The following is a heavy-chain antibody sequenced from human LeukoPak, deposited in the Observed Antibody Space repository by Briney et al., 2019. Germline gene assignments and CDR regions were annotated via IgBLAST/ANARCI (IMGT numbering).Heavy chain of an antibody. CDR1: GYTFTSYD. D-gene: IGHD5-18*01. J-gene: IGHJ4*02. Sequence: ASVKVSCKGSGYTFTSYDINWVRQATGQGLEWMGWMNPNSGNTGYAQKFQGRVTITRNTSISTAYMELSSLRSEDTAVYYCARVISYGYGALDYWGQGTLVTVSS. V-gene: IGHV1-8*03. CDR2: MNPNSGNT. CDR3: ARVISYGYGALDY.